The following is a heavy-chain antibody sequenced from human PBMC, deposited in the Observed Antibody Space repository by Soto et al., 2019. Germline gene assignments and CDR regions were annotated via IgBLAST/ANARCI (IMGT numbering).Heavy chain of an antibody. CDR1: GFTFSSYG. CDR2: ISYDGSNK. Sequence: PGGSLRLSCAASGFTFSSYGMHWVRQAPGKGLEWVAVISYDGSNKYYADSVKGRFTISRDNSKNTLYLQMNSLRAEDTAVYYCAEGPRGAAAEVWGQGTTVTVSS. J-gene: IGHJ6*02. D-gene: IGHD6-13*01. CDR3: AEGPRGAAAEV. V-gene: IGHV3-30*18.